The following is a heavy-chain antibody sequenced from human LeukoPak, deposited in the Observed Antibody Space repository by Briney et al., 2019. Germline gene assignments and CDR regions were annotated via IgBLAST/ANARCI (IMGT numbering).Heavy chain of an antibody. D-gene: IGHD5-18*01. CDR1: GYTLTSYG. Sequence: ASVKVSCKASGYTLTSYGISWVRQAPGQGLEWMGWINTYNGNTKYAQKFQGRVTMTTDTSTSTAYMELRSLRSDDTAVYYCARDNGGTAMAYYYYYYMDVWGKGTTVTISS. J-gene: IGHJ6*03. CDR2: INTYNGNT. CDR3: ARDNGGTAMAYYYYYYMDV. V-gene: IGHV1-18*01.